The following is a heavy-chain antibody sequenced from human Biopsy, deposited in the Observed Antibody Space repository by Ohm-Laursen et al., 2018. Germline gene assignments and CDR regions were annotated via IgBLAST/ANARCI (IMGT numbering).Heavy chain of an antibody. Sequence: SDTLSLTCTVDGGSFSGYDWTWIRQPPGKGLEWVGEFSHTGTTIYNPSLKSRLTIPVDKSKNHFSLRLTSVTAADTATYFCARGPYGDNAGAFDVWGQGTVVTVSS. V-gene: IGHV4-34*01. J-gene: IGHJ3*01. D-gene: IGHD4/OR15-4a*01. CDR2: FSHTGTT. CDR3: ARGPYGDNAGAFDV. CDR1: GGSFSGYD.